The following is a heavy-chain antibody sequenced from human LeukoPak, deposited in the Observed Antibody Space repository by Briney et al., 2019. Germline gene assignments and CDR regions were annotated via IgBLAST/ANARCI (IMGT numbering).Heavy chain of an antibody. D-gene: IGHD2-2*01. CDR1: GYTFTTYS. V-gene: IGHV1-18*01. J-gene: IGHJ1*01. CDR2: ISDNSGGT. CDR3: ATATQPRGYFLH. Sequence: ASVKVSCKASGYTFTTYSLAWVRQAPGQSLEWMGWISDNSGGTNYAQSFQDRVTLTRDTSTNTAYLELRSLRSDDTAIIYCATATQPRGYFLHWGQGTLVTVSS.